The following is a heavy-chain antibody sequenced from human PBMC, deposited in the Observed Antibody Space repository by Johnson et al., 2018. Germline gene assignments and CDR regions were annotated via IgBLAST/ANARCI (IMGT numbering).Heavy chain of an antibody. CDR3: ARLVAPSYYGMDV. J-gene: IGHJ6*02. CDR2: IWSDGSKK. Sequence: QVQLVQSGGGVVQPGRSLRLSCVASGFSFNTYAMHWVRQAPGKGLEWVAVIWSDGSKKYYGDSVKGRFTISRDISKNTLYLQMNSLKAEDTAVYYCARLVAPSYYGMDVWGQGTTVTVSS. D-gene: IGHD6-6*01. V-gene: IGHV3-33*03. CDR1: GFSFNTYA.